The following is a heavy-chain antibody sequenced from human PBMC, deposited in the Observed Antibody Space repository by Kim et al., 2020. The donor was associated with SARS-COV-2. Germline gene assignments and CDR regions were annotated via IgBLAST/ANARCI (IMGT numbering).Heavy chain of an antibody. J-gene: IGHJ4*02. CDR3: ARPTNDSSGYYYDY. D-gene: IGHD3-22*01. V-gene: IGHV4-34*01. Sequence: PSLKSRVNISVDTSKNQFSLKLSSVTAADTAVYYCARPTNDSSGYYYDYWGQGTLVTVSS.